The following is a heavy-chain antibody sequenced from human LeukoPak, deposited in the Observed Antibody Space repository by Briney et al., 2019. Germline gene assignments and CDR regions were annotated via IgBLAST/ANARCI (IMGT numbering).Heavy chain of an antibody. D-gene: IGHD2-2*01. CDR3: ARVVVPAYNYYYYYGMDV. CDR1: GGSFSGYY. CDR2: INHSGST. J-gene: IGHJ6*04. Sequence: SETLSLTCAVYGGSFSGYYWSWIRQPPGKGLEWIGEINHSGSTNYNPSLKSRVTTSVDTSKNQFSLRLSSMTAADTAVYYCARVVVPAYNYYYYYGMDVWGKGTTVTVSS. V-gene: IGHV4-34*01.